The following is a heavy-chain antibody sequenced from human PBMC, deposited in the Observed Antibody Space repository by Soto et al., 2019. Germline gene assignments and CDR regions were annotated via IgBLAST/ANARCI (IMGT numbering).Heavy chain of an antibody. V-gene: IGHV1-2*04. D-gene: IGHD5-18*01. J-gene: IGHJ4*02. Sequence: APVKVSCKASGYTFTGYYMHWVRQAPGQGLEWMGWINPNSGGTNYAQKFQGWVTMTRDTSISTAYMELSRLRSDDTAVYYCARDLLKDHSGYSYGSLGGFDYWGQGTLVTVSS. CDR2: INPNSGGT. CDR3: ARDLLKDHSGYSYGSLGGFDY. CDR1: GYTFTGYY.